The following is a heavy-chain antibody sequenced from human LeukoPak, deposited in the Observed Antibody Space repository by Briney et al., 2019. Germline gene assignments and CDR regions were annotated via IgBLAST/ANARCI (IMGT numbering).Heavy chain of an antibody. V-gene: IGHV3-7*01. CDR2: IKQDGSQQ. D-gene: IGHD6-6*01. CDR1: GFNFTRYW. J-gene: IGHJ4*02. CDR3: SNGIYSSSY. Sequence: GGSLRLSCAASGFNFTRYWMAWLRQAPGKGLEWVANIKQDGSQQYYLDSVKGRFTISRDNAEDSLYLQMNNVRAEDTAVYYCSNGIYSSSYWGQGTLVTVSS.